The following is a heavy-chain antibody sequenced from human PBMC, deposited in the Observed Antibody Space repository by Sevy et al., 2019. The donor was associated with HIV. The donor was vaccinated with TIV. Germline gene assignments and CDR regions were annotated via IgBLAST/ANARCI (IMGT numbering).Heavy chain of an antibody. J-gene: IGHJ4*02. CDR2: INEDGSTK. V-gene: IGHV3-7*01. D-gene: IGHD5-18*01. CDR3: VRALSKADSL. Sequence: GGSLRLSCAASGFNIRVYWMLWVRQAPGKGLEWVANINEDGSTKYYLESVKGRFTISRDNAENSVFLQMNSLRVEDTAVYYCVRALSKADSLWGQGTLVTVSS. CDR1: GFNIRVYW.